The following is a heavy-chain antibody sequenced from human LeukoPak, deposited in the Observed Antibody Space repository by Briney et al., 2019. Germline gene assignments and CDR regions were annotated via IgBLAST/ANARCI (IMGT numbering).Heavy chain of an antibody. CDR2: INSDGSST. D-gene: IGHD3-10*01. CDR3: ARDVPLAMVRGVLDV. J-gene: IGHJ6*02. Sequence: GGSLRLSCAASGFTFISYWMNWVRQAPGKGLVWVSRINSDGSSTSYADSVKGRFTISRDNAKNTLNLQMNSLRAEDTAVYYCARDVPLAMVRGVLDVWGQGTTVTVSS. V-gene: IGHV3-74*01. CDR1: GFTFISYW.